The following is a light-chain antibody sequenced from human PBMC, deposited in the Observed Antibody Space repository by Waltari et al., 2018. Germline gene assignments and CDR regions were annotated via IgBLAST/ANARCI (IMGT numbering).Light chain of an antibody. CDR1: QSLLYSTNNKNY. V-gene: IGKV4-1*01. J-gene: IGKJ1*01. CDR2: WAS. CDR3: QQYYTSPWT. Sequence: DVVMTQSPDSLAVSLGERATINCKSSQSLLYSTNNKNYVSWFQQKSGQPPKLLIFWASTRESGVPDRFSGSGSGTDFSLTISSLQAKDVAVYYCQQYYTSPWTFGQGTKVEVK.